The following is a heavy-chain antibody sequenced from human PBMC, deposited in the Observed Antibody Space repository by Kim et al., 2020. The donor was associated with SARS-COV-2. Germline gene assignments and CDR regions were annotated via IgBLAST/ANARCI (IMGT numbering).Heavy chain of an antibody. D-gene: IGHD3-10*01. V-gene: IGHV4-59*01. CDR3: ARVDGSGSYYNVGYYYYGMDV. CDR1: GGSISSYY. J-gene: IGHJ6*02. CDR2: IYYSGST. Sequence: SETLSLTCTVSGGSISSYYWSWIRHPPGKGLEWIGYIYYSGSTNYNPSLKSRVTISVDTSKNQFSLKLSSVTAADTAVYYCARVDGSGSYYNVGYYYYGMDVWGQGTTVTVSS.